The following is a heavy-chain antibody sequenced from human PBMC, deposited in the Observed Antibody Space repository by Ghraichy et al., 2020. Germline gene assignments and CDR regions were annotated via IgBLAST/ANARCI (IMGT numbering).Heavy chain of an antibody. CDR2: ISAYNGNT. V-gene: IGHV1-18*01. D-gene: IGHD6-13*01. CDR1: GYTFTSYG. Sequence: ASVKVSCKASGYTFTSYGISWVRQAPGQGLEWMGWISAYNGNTNYAQKLQGRVTMTTDTSTSTAYMELRSLRSDDTAVYYCARAFLEYSSSWPRNFDYRGQGTLVTVSS. J-gene: IGHJ4*02. CDR3: ARAFLEYSSSWPRNFDY.